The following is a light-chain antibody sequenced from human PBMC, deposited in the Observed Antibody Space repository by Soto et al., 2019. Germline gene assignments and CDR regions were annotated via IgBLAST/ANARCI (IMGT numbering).Light chain of an antibody. V-gene: IGKV1-5*03. J-gene: IGKJ1*01. Sequence: DIHMTQSPSTLSGSVGDRVTITCRASQTISSWLAWYQQKPGKAPKLLIYKASTLKSGVPSRFSGSGYGTEFTLTISSLQPDDFATYYCQHYNSYSEAFGQGTKVDIK. CDR3: QHYNSYSEA. CDR2: KAS. CDR1: QTISSW.